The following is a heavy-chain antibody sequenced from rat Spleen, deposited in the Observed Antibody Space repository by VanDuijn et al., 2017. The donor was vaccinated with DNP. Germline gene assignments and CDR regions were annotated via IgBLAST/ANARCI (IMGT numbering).Heavy chain of an antibody. CDR2: INPDGGST. D-gene: IGHD4-1*01. CDR3: AKDRGFGAMDA. J-gene: IGHJ4*01. Sequence: EVQLVETGGGLVQPGRSLKLSCVASGFTFSSYWMYWIRQAPGKGLEWVASINPDGGSTHYRDSVKGRFTISRDNTENTVYLQMDSLRSADTATYYCAKDRGFGAMDAWGQGTAVAVSS. CDR1: GFTFSSYW. V-gene: IGHV5-58*01.